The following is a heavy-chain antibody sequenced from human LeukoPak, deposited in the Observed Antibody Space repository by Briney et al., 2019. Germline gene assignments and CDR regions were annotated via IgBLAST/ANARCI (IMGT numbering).Heavy chain of an antibody. J-gene: IGHJ6*02. CDR1: DGSINSYY. CDR3: ARLTVRQYYYYYGMDV. CDR2: INHSGST. D-gene: IGHD4-17*01. Sequence: PSETLSPTCSVSDGSINSYYWSWIRQPPGKGLEWIGEINHSGSTNYNPSLKSRVTISVDTSKNQFSLKLSSVTAADTAVYYCARLTVRQYYYYYGMDVWGQGTTVTVSS. V-gene: IGHV4-34*01.